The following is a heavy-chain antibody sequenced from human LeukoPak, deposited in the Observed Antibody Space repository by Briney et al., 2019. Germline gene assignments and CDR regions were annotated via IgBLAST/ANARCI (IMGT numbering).Heavy chain of an antibody. CDR2: IRFDESNK. Sequence: GGSLTLSCAASGFTFSSFGMHWVRQAPGKGLGWVSFIRFDESNKYYADSVKGRFTISGDNSKNTLYLQMNSLTAEDTAVYYCAKDQSIAARRFDSWGQGTLVTVSS. CDR3: AKDQSIAARRFDS. V-gene: IGHV3-30*02. D-gene: IGHD6-6*01. J-gene: IGHJ4*02. CDR1: GFTFSSFG.